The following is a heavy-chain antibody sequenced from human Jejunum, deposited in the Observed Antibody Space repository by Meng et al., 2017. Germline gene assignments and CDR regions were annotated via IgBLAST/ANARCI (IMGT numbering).Heavy chain of an antibody. J-gene: IGHJ4*02. CDR1: GFTFSSFA. CDR3: ANSFGSFDPFDY. CDR2: ISNSGGTT. Sequence: GESLKISCAASGFTFSSFAMSWVRQAPGRGLEWVAGISNSGGTTYYVDSVKGRFTISRDNSKNTLFLQMNSLRAEDTASYYCANSFGSFDPFDYWGQGTLVTVSS. D-gene: IGHD1-26*01. V-gene: IGHV3-23*01.